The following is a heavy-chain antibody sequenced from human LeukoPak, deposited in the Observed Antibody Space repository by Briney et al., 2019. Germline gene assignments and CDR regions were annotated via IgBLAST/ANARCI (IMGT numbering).Heavy chain of an antibody. CDR3: ARLYRSVWYLGFYYCDY. CDR2: MNPNSGNT. V-gene: IGHV1-8*01. Sequence: GSSVKVSCKASGYTFTSYDINWVRQATGQGLEWMGWMNPNSGNTGYAQKFQGRVTMTRNTSISTAYMELSSLRSEDTAVYYCARLYRSVWYLGFYYCDYWGQGTLVTVST. CDR1: GYTFTSYD. D-gene: IGHD3-16*01. J-gene: IGHJ4*02.